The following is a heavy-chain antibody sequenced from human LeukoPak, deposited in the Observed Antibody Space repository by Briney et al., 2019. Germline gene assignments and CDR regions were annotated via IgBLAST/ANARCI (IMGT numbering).Heavy chain of an antibody. Sequence: GGSLRLSCAASGFTFSSYDMHWIRQAPGKGLEWVAVISYDESNRYYADSVKGRFAISRDNSKNTLYLQMNSLRAEDTAVYYCASDRGTYCSSTSCFEYFHHWGQGTLVTVSS. CDR3: ASDRGTYCSSTSCFEYFHH. D-gene: IGHD2-2*01. CDR1: GFTFSSYD. V-gene: IGHV3-30*09. J-gene: IGHJ1*01. CDR2: ISYDESNR.